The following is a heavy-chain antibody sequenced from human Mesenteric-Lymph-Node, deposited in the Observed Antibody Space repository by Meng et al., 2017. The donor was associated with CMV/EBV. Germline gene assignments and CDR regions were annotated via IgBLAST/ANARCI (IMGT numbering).Heavy chain of an antibody. Sequence: GGSLRLSCAASGFTFSSYAMSWVRQAPGKGLEWVSAISGSGGSTYYADSVKGRFTISRDNSKNKLYLQMNSLRAEDKAVYYCARRTAPYDFWSGDSDWGQGTLVTVSS. CDR1: GFTFSSYA. CDR2: ISGSGGST. J-gene: IGHJ4*02. D-gene: IGHD3-3*01. CDR3: ARRTAPYDFWSGDSD. V-gene: IGHV3-23*01.